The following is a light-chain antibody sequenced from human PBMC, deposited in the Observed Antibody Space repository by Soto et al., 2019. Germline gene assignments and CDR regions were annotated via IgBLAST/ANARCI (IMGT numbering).Light chain of an antibody. Sequence: DIQMTQSPSTLSASVGDRVTVTCRASQEIGSFLAWYQQKPGKAPKLLIYLAYRLESGVPSRFSGSGSGTEFTLTISGLQPDDFATYFCQQYNSHSFYTFGQGTKLEIK. V-gene: IGKV1-5*03. J-gene: IGKJ2*01. CDR3: QQYNSHSFYT. CDR2: LAY. CDR1: QEIGSF.